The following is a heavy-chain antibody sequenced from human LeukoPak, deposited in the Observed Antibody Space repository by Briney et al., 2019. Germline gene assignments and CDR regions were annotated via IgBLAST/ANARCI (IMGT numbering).Heavy chain of an antibody. Sequence: GGSLRLSCAVSGFTFSSYALSWVRRAPGKGLEWISAISSSSSYIYYADSVKGRFTISRDNAKNSLYLQMNSLRAEDTAVYYCARDYCSSTSCYIGYYYYGMDVWGQGTTVTVSS. J-gene: IGHJ6*02. CDR3: ARDYCSSTSCYIGYYYYGMDV. V-gene: IGHV3-21*01. CDR1: GFTFSSYA. CDR2: ISSSSSYI. D-gene: IGHD2-2*02.